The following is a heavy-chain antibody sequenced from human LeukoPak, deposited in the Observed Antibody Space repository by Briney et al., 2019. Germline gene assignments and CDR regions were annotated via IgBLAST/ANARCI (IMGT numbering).Heavy chain of an antibody. Sequence: PSETLSLTCTVSGGSISSGSYYWSWIRQPAGKGLEWIGRIYTTGDTNYNPSLKSRVTISVDTSKNQFSLKLSSVTAADTAVYYCARTGTTGTTEDGNAYYFDYWGQGTLVTVSS. D-gene: IGHD1-7*01. CDR1: GGSISSGSYY. CDR2: IYTTGDT. V-gene: IGHV4-61*02. J-gene: IGHJ4*02. CDR3: ARTGTTGTTEDGNAYYFDY.